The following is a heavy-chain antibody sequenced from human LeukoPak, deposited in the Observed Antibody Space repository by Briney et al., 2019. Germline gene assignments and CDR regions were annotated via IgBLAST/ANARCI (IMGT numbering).Heavy chain of an antibody. D-gene: IGHD6-13*01. J-gene: IGHJ4*02. Sequence: GESLKISCKGTGNRFTSYWIGWVRQMPGKGLEWMGIIYFGDSHTRYSPSFQGQVTISADKSISTAYLQWSSLKASDTAIYYCATSAGSSSSWEFDYWGQGTLVTVSS. CDR1: GNRFTSYW. CDR2: IYFGDSHT. V-gene: IGHV5-51*01. CDR3: ATSAGSSSSWEFDY.